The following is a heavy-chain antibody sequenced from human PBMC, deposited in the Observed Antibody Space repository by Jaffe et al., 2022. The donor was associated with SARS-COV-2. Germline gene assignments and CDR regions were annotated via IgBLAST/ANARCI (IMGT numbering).Heavy chain of an antibody. V-gene: IGHV1-46*01. CDR1: GYTFTSYY. CDR3: ASQYYDSSGYYYGFDY. D-gene: IGHD3-22*01. J-gene: IGHJ4*02. CDR2: INPSGGST. Sequence: QVQLVQSGAEVKKPGASVKVSCKASGYTFTSYYMHWVRQAPGQGLEWMGIINPSGGSTSYAQKFQGRVTMTRDTSTSTVYMELSSLRSEDTAVYYCASQYYDSSGYYYGFDYWGQGTLVTVSS.